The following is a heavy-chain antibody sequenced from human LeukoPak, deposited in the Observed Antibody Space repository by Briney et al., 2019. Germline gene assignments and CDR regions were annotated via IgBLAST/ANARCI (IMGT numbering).Heavy chain of an antibody. D-gene: IGHD6-19*01. CDR2: INPNSGGT. CDR1: GYTFTGYY. CDR3: ARDREGAIAVAGYYFDY. Sequence: ASVKVSCKASGYTFTGYYMHWVRQAPGQGLEWMEWINPNSGGTNYAQKFQGRVTMTRDTSINTAYMELSRLRSDDTAVYYCARDREGAIAVAGYYFDYWGQGTLVAVSS. J-gene: IGHJ4*02. V-gene: IGHV1-2*02.